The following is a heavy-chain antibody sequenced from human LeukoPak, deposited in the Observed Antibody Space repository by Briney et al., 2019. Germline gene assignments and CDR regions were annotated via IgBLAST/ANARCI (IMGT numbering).Heavy chain of an antibody. J-gene: IGHJ5*02. CDR2: ISSSSSTI. CDR1: GFTFNSYS. V-gene: IGHV3-48*02. CDR3: ARDPRVVVVGPGWFDP. Sequence: GGSLRLSCAASGFTFNSYSMNWVRQAPGKGLEWVSYISSSSSTIYYADSVKGRFTISRDNAKNSLYLQMNSLRDEDTVVYYCARDPRVVVVGPGWFDPWGQGTLVTVSS. D-gene: IGHD2-15*01.